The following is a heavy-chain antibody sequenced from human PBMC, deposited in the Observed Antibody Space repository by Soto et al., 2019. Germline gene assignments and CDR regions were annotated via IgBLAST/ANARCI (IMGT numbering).Heavy chain of an antibody. D-gene: IGHD2-2*01. CDR1: GYTFTSYD. Sequence: ASVKVSCKASGYTFTSYDINWVRQATGQGLEWMGWMNPNSGNTGYAQKFQGRVTMTRNTSISTAYMELSSLRSEDTAVYYCARGDLPANCISTSCYVDWFDPWGQGTLVTVSS. J-gene: IGHJ5*02. CDR3: ARGDLPANCISTSCYVDWFDP. V-gene: IGHV1-8*01. CDR2: MNPNSGNT.